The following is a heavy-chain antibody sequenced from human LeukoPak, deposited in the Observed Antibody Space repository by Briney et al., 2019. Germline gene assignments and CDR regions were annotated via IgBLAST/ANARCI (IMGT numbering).Heavy chain of an antibody. Sequence: ASVKVSCKASGYTFTSYGISWVRQAPGQGLECMGGIIPIFGTANYAQKFQGRVTITADKSTSTAYMELSSLRSEDTAVYYCASTHPDSSGYSPHYWGQGTLVTVSS. CDR2: IIPIFGTA. CDR1: GYTFTSYG. V-gene: IGHV1-69*06. D-gene: IGHD3-22*01. J-gene: IGHJ4*02. CDR3: ASTHPDSSGYSPHY.